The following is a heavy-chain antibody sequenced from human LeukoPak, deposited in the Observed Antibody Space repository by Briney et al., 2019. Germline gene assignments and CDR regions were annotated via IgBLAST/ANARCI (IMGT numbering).Heavy chain of an antibody. CDR3: AREPSPMVRGYSPAY. CDR1: GYTFTSYG. CDR2: INPSGGST. J-gene: IGHJ4*02. V-gene: IGHV1-46*01. D-gene: IGHD3-10*01. Sequence: ASVKVSCKASGYTFTSYGISWVRQAPGQGLEWMGIINPSGGSTTYAQKFQGRVTMTRDTSTSTAHMELRSLRSEDTAVYYCAREPSPMVRGYSPAYWGQGTLVTVSS.